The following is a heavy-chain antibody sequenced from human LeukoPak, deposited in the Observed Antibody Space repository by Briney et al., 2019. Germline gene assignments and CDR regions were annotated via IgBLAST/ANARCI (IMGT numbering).Heavy chain of an antibody. V-gene: IGHV3-53*01. J-gene: IGHJ4*02. CDR3: ARGSGYYLGNY. CDR2: IYGGGST. Sequence: PGGSLRLSCAASGFTVSSIHMSCVRQAPGKGLEWVSVIYGGGSTYYADSVKGRFTISRDNSKNTLYLQMNSLRAEDTAVYYCARGSGYYLGNYWGQGTLVTVSS. CDR1: GFTVSSIH. D-gene: IGHD3-22*01.